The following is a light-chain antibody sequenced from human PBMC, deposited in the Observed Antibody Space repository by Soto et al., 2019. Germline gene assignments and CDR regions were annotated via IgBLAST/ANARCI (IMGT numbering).Light chain of an antibody. V-gene: IGLV2-8*01. CDR1: SSDVGGYNY. Sequence: QSALTQPPSASGSPGQSVTISCTGTSSDVGGYNYVSWYQQHPGKAPKLMIYEVSKRPSGVPDRFSGSKSGNTASLTVSGLQAEDEADYYSSSYAGSNNIRVFGGGTKLTVL. J-gene: IGLJ2*01. CDR2: EVS. CDR3: SSYAGSNNIRV.